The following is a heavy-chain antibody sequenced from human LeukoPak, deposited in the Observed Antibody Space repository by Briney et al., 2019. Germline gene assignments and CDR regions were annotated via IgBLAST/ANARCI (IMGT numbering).Heavy chain of an antibody. V-gene: IGHV4-59*01. CDR3: ARVDYGSGSYSKSYYYYYYMDV. D-gene: IGHD3-10*01. CDR2: IYYSGST. J-gene: IGHJ6*03. CDR1: GGSFSGYY. Sequence: SETLSLTCAVYGGSFSGYYWSWIRQPPGKGLEWIGYIYYSGSTNYNPSLKSRVTISVDTSKNQFPLKLSSVTAADTAVYYCARVDYGSGSYSKSYYYYYYMDVWGKGTTVTISS.